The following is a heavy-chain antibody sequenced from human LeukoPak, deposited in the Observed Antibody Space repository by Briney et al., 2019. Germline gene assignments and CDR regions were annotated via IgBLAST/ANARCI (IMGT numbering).Heavy chain of an antibody. CDR1: GYSISSGYY. J-gene: IGHJ4*02. CDR3: ARLSYGFDY. D-gene: IGHD5-18*01. Sequence: PSETLSLTCAVSGYSISSGYYWGWIRPPPGKGLEWIGSIYHSGSTYYNPSLKSRVTISVDTSKNQFSLKLSSVTAADTAVYYCARLSYGFDYWGQGTLVTVSS. V-gene: IGHV4-38-2*01. CDR2: IYHSGST.